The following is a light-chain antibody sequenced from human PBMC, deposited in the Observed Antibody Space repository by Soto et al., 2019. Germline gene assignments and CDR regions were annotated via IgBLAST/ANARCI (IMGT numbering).Light chain of an antibody. V-gene: IGKV1-5*03. CDR2: KAS. CDR3: QQLNSFPIT. Sequence: DIQMTQSPSTLSASVGDRVTITCRASQTIDSWLAWYQQRPGKPPNLLIYKASTLKSGVPSRFSGSGSGTEITLTISSLQPEDFATYYCQQLNSFPITFGQGTRLEIK. J-gene: IGKJ5*01. CDR1: QTIDSW.